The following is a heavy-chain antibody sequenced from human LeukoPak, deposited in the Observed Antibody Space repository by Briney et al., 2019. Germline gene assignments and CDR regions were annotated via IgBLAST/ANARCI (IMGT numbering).Heavy chain of an antibody. CDR2: ISYDGSNK. CDR3: AREGGSTSWGFDY. D-gene: IGHD2-2*01. V-gene: IGHV3-30*14. J-gene: IGHJ4*03. Sequence: PGGSLRLSCAASGFTVSSNYMSWVRQAPGKGLEWVAVISYDGSNKYYADSVKGRFTISRDNSKNTLYLQMSSLRAEDTAVYYCAREGGSTSWGFDYWGQGTLVTVSS. CDR1: GFTVSSNY.